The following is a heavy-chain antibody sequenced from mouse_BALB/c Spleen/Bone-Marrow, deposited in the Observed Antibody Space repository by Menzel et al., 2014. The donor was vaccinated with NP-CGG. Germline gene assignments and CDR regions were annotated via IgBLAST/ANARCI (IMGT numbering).Heavy chain of an antibody. V-gene: IGHV1-69*01. Sequence: QVQLQQSGAELVMPGASAKMSCKASGHTFTDHWMHWVKQRPGQGLEWIGAIDISDSYTTYNQMFKGKATLTVDESSSTAYMQLSRLTSEDSAVYYCARGGANVDYWGQGTTLTVSS. J-gene: IGHJ2*01. CDR1: GHTFTDHW. CDR3: ARGGANVDY. CDR2: IDISDSYT.